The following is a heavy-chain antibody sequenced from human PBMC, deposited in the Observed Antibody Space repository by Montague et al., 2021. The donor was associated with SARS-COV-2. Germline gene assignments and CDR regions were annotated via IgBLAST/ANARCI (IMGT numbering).Heavy chain of an antibody. V-gene: IGHV3-30*04. CDR2: ISYDGSNK. Sequence: SLRLSCAASGFTFSSYAMHWVRQATGKGLEWVAVISYDGSNKYYADSVKGRFTISRDNSKNTLYLQMNSLRAEDTAVYYCARDRDDYIWGSYENFDYWGQGTLVTVSS. D-gene: IGHD3-16*01. CDR3: ARDRDDYIWGSYENFDY. CDR1: GFTFSSYA. J-gene: IGHJ4*02.